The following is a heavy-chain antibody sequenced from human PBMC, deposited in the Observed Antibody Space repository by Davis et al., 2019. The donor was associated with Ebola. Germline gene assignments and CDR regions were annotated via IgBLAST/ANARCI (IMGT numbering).Heavy chain of an antibody. Sequence: SLKISCAASGFTFDDYAMYWVRQAPGKGLEWVSGISSNSGSIGYADSVQGRFIISRDNAKHSLNLQMNSLRAEDTALYYCGKWLWDSSTGAPIDYWGQGILVTVSS. CDR1: GFTFDDYA. CDR2: ISSNSGSI. CDR3: GKWLWDSSTGAPIDY. J-gene: IGHJ4*02. D-gene: IGHD6-13*01. V-gene: IGHV3-9*01.